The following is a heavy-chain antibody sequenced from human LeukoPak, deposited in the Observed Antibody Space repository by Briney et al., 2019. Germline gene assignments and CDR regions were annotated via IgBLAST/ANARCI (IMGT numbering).Heavy chain of an antibody. CDR2: ISSNGGST. D-gene: IGHD6-13*01. Sequence: GGSLRLSCAASGFTFSSYAMHWVRQAPGKGLEYVSSISSNGGSTYYANSVKGRFTISRDNSRNTLYIQMGSLRTEDTAVYYRARGGVYSNSNFDYWGQGTLVTVSS. J-gene: IGHJ4*02. CDR3: ARGGVYSNSNFDY. CDR1: GFTFSSYA. V-gene: IGHV3-64*01.